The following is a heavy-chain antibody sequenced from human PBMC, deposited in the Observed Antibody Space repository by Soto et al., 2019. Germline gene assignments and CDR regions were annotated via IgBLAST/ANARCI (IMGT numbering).Heavy chain of an antibody. Sequence: ASVKVSCKASGGTFSSYAISWVRQAPGQGLEWMGGIIPIFGTANYAQKFQGRVTITADESTSTAYMELSSLRSEDTAVYYCARDGYNEGENFDYWGQGTLVTVSS. D-gene: IGHD3-16*01. J-gene: IGHJ4*02. CDR2: IIPIFGTA. CDR3: ARDGYNEGENFDY. V-gene: IGHV1-69*13. CDR1: GGTFSSYA.